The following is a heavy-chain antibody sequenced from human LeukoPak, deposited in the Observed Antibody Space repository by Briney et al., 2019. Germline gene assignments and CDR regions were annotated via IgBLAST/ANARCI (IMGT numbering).Heavy chain of an antibody. CDR1: GFTFSSYW. J-gene: IGHJ3*02. D-gene: IGHD3-3*01. CDR3: ARDRPGGVALDAFDI. Sequence: GGSLRLSCAASGFTFSSYWMSWVRQAPGKGLEWVANIKQDGSEKYYVASVKGRFTNFRDNAKNSLYLQMNSLRAEDTAVYYCARDRPGGVALDAFDIWGQGTMVTVSS. CDR2: IKQDGSEK. V-gene: IGHV3-7*01.